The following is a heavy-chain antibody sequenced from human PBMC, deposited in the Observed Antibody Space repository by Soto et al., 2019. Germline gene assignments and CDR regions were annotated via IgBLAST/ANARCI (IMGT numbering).Heavy chain of an antibody. CDR1: GYIFTKYG. D-gene: IGHD2-21*02. J-gene: IGHJ5*02. CDR3: ARLQLGGDRMLNWFDP. Sequence: QVQVVQSGPELKKPGASVKVSCKAQGYIFTKYGIGWVRQAPGHGLEWMGLINVYNGDRKVAQKFQDRVSMTTDIATDTAYMELKSLRSGDTAVYYCARLQLGGDRMLNWFDPWGQGTLVTVSS. V-gene: IGHV1-18*01. CDR2: INVYNGDR.